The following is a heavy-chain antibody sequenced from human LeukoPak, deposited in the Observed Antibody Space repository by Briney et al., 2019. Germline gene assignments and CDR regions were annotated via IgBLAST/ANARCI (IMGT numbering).Heavy chain of an antibody. D-gene: IGHD3-22*01. CDR3: ARDLSSDSSGYLY. CDR1: GGSISSSNW. Sequence: SETLSLTCAVSGGSISSSNWWSWVRQPPGKGLEWIGEIYHSGSTNYNPSLKSRVTISVDKSKNQFSLKLSSVTAADTAVYYCARDLSSDSSGYLYWGQGTLVTVSS. J-gene: IGHJ4*02. V-gene: IGHV4-4*02. CDR2: IYHSGST.